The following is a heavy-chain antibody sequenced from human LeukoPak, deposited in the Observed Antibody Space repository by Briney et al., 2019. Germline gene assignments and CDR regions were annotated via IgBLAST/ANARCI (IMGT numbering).Heavy chain of an antibody. CDR2: FDPEDGET. Sequence: GASVKVYCKVSGYTLTELSMHWVRQAPGKGLEWMGGFDPEDGETIYAQKFQGRVTMTEDTSTDTAYMELSSLRSEDTAVYYCATVGESGSYSHDYWGQGTLVTVSS. V-gene: IGHV1-24*01. CDR1: GYTLTELS. J-gene: IGHJ4*02. CDR3: ATVGESGSYSHDY. D-gene: IGHD1-26*01.